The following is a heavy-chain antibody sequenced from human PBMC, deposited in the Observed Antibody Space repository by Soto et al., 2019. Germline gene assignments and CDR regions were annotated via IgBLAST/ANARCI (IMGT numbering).Heavy chain of an antibody. Sequence: GGSLRLSCAASGFTFSSYSMNWVRQAPGKGLEWVSYISSSSNSIYYAASVKGRFTISRDDSKSIAYLQMNSLKTEDTAVYYCTRDRGRFYYFDYWGQGTLVTVSS. V-gene: IGHV3-48*01. CDR1: GFTFSSYS. D-gene: IGHD2-15*01. CDR2: ISSSSNSI. CDR3: TRDRGRFYYFDY. J-gene: IGHJ4*02.